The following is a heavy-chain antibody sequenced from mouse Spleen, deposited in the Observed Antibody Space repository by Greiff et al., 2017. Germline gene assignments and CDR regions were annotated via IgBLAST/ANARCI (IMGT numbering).Heavy chain of an antibody. CDR2: IYPGDGDT. D-gene: IGHD1-2*01. V-gene: IGHV1-80*01. Sequence: VQLQQSGAELVKPGASVKISCKASGYAFSSYWMNWVKQRPGKGLEWIGQIYPGDGDTNYNGKFKGKATLTADKSSSTAYMQLSSLTSEGSAVYFGARNYGYVLYYAMDYWGQGTSVTVSS. J-gene: IGHJ4*01. CDR3: ARNYGYVLYYAMDY. CDR1: GYAFSSYW.